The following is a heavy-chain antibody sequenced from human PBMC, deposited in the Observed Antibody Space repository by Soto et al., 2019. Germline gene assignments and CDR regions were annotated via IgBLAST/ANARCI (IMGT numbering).Heavy chain of an antibody. J-gene: IGHJ4*02. V-gene: IGHV1-2*02. D-gene: IGHD1-26*01. CDR1: GYAFTGYY. CDR2: INPNSGGT. Sequence: ASVKVSCKASGYAFTGYYMHWVRQAPGQGLEWMGWINPNSGGTNYAQKFQGRVTMTRDTSISTAYMELSRLRSDDTAVYYCRTVGATTDYFDYWGQGTLVTVSS. CDR3: RTVGATTDYFDY.